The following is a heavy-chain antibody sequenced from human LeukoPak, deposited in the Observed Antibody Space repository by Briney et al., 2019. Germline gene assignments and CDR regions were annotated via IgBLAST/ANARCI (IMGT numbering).Heavy chain of an antibody. Sequence: GSLRLSCAASGFTFSSYGMHWIRQPPGKGLEWIGEINHSGSTNYNPSLKSRVTISVDTSKNQFSLKLSSVTAADTAVYYCARVREDYDFWSGYQDDAFDIWGQGTMVTVSS. CDR1: GFTFSSYG. V-gene: IGHV4-34*01. CDR2: INHSGST. J-gene: IGHJ3*02. CDR3: ARVREDYDFWSGYQDDAFDI. D-gene: IGHD3-3*01.